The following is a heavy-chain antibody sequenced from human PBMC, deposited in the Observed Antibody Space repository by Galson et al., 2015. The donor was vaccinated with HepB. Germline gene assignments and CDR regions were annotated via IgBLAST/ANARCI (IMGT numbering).Heavy chain of an antibody. D-gene: IGHD5-12*01. CDR2: TKTDGSTT. V-gene: IGHV3-74*01. Sequence: SLRLSCAASGFTFSNYWMHWVRQAPGKGLVWVSRTKTDGSTTSYADSVEGRFTISRDNAKNTLFLQMSSLRVEDTAVYYCAREHDSGYDYLDYWGQGTLVTVSS. J-gene: IGHJ4*02. CDR1: GFTFSNYW. CDR3: AREHDSGYDYLDY.